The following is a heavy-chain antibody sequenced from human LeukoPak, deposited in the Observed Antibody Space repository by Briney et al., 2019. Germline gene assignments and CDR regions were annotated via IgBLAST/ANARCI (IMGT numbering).Heavy chain of an antibody. Sequence: GGSVRLSCAASGCTFSSYAMSWVRQAPGKGREWVSAISGSGGSTYYADYVKGRFTISRDNYKNTLYLQLDSLRAEETAVYYCARDIVEMGVPAKFEYFQHWGQGTLVTVSS. D-gene: IGHD2-2*01. V-gene: IGHV3-23*01. CDR2: ISGSGGST. CDR3: ARDIVEMGVPAKFEYFQH. J-gene: IGHJ1*01. CDR1: GCTFSSYA.